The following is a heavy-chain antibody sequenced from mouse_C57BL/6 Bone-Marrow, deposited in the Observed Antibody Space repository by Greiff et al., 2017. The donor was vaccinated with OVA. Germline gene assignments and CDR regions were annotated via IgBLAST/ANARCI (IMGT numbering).Heavy chain of an antibody. CDR2: IRNKANGYTT. CDR1: GFTFTDYY. J-gene: IGHJ4*01. CDR3: ARDGYYLYYAMDY. Sequence: EVKVVDSGGGLVQPGGSLSLSCAASGFTFTDYYMSWVRQPPGKALEWLGFIRNKANGYTTEYSASVKGRFTISRDNSQSILYLQMNALRAEDSATYYCARDGYYLYYAMDYWGQGTSVTVSS. V-gene: IGHV7-3*01. D-gene: IGHD2-3*01.